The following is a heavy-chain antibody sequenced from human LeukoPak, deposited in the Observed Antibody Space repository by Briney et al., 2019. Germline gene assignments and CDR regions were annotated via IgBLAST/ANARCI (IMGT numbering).Heavy chain of an antibody. CDR3: ARDKNARSHYYYGMDV. D-gene: IGHD3-16*01. CDR2: IYYSGST. V-gene: IGHV4-30-4*01. J-gene: IGHJ6*02. CDR1: GGSISSGDYY. Sequence: SETLSLTCTVSGGSISSGDYYWSWIRQPPGKGLEWIGYIYYSGSTYYNPSLKSRVTISVDTSKNQFSLKLSSVTAADTAVYYCARDKNARSHYYYGMDVWGQGTTVTVSS.